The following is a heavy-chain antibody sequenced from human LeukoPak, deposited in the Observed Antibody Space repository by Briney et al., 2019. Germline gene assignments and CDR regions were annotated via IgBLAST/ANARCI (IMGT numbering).Heavy chain of an antibody. J-gene: IGHJ4*02. CDR3: ARAIVGATMCLDY. Sequence: SVKVSCKASGYTFTGYYMHWVRQAPGQGLEWMGGIIPIFGTANYAQKFQGRVTITADESTSTAYMELSSLRSEDTAVYYCARAIVGATMCLDYWGQGTLATVSS. CDR1: GYTFTGYY. CDR2: IIPIFGTA. D-gene: IGHD1-26*01. V-gene: IGHV1-69*13.